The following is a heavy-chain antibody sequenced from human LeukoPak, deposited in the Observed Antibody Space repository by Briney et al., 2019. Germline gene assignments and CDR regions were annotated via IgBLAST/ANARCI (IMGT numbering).Heavy chain of an antibody. CDR3: AREWDYFDY. CDR1: GDSISSSSYY. V-gene: IGHV4-39*07. Sequence: SETLSLTCTVSGDSISSSSYYWGWIRQPPGKGLEWIGSIYYSGTTYYNPSLKSRITISVDTSKNQFSLKLSSVTAADTAVYYCAREWDYFDYWGQGTLVTVSS. J-gene: IGHJ4*02. CDR2: IYYSGTT.